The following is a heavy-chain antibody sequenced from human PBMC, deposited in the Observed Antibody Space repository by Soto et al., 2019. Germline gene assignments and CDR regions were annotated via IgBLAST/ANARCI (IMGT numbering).Heavy chain of an antibody. CDR1: GGSFSGFY. CDR3: ARADRTLVTSYGLDV. D-gene: IGHD2-21*02. V-gene: IGHV4-34*01. J-gene: IGHJ6*02. CDR2: INHSGTI. Sequence: SETLSLTCAVSGGSFSGFYWTWIRQPPGEGLEWIGEINHSGTINFNPSLRSRLTISLDSSKKHFSLKLTSLTAADAAVYYCARADRTLVTSYGLDVWGQGTTVTAP.